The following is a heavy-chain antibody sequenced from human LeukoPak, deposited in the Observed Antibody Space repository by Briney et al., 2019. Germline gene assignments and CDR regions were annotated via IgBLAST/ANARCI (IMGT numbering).Heavy chain of an antibody. V-gene: IGHV3-53*01. CDR2: IYGGVST. D-gene: IGHD6-13*01. J-gene: IGHJ4*02. CDR3: ARSDGIAAAGPFDY. Sequence: PGGSLRLSCAASGFTVSSNYMSWVRQAPGKGLEWVLVIYGGVSTSYADSVKGRLTISRDNSRNTLYLQMNSLRAEDTAVYYCARSDGIAAAGPFDYWGQGTLVTVSS. CDR1: GFTVSSNY.